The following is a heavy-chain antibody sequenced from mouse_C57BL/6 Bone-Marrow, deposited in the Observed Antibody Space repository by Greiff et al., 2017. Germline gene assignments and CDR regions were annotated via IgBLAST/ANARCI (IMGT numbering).Heavy chain of an antibody. CDR3: TRRGNYECAMDY. D-gene: IGHD2-1*01. V-gene: IGHV1-5*01. J-gene: IGHJ4*01. CDR1: GYTFTSYW. Sequence: VHVKQSGTVLARPGASVKMSCKTSGYTFTSYWMHWVKQRPGQGLEWIGAIYPGNSDTSYNQKFKGKAKLTAVTSASTAYMELSSLTNEDSAVYYCTRRGNYECAMDYWGQGTSVTVSS. CDR2: IYPGNSDT.